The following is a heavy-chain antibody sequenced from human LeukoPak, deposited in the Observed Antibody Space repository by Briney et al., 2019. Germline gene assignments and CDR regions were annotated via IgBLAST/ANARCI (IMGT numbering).Heavy chain of an antibody. J-gene: IGHJ2*01. Sequence: KPSETLSLTCTVSGGSISSYYWSWIRQPAGKGLEWIGRIYTSGSTNYNPSLKSRVTVSVDTSKNQFSLKLSSVTAADTAVYYCARDPQIVDRRSYWYFDLWGRGTLVTVSS. CDR1: GGSISSYY. V-gene: IGHV4-4*07. D-gene: IGHD3-22*01. CDR2: IYTSGST. CDR3: ARDPQIVDRRSYWYFDL.